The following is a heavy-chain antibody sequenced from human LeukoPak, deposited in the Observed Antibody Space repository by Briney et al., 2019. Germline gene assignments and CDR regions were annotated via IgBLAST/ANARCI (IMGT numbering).Heavy chain of an antibody. Sequence: ASVKVSCKASGYTFTSYGISWVRQAPGQGLEWMGWIGAYNGNTNYAQKLQGRVTMTTDTSTSTAYMELRSLRSDDTAVYYCARGPYCSSTSCYGSPHYNWFDPWGQGTLVTVSS. CDR1: GYTFTSYG. D-gene: IGHD2-2*01. CDR2: IGAYNGNT. V-gene: IGHV1-18*01. CDR3: ARGPYCSSTSCYGSPHYNWFDP. J-gene: IGHJ5*02.